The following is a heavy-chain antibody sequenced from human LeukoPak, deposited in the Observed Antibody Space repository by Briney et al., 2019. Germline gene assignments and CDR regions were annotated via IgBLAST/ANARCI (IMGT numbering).Heavy chain of an antibody. CDR1: GFTFSSYG. D-gene: IGHD2-2*01. CDR3: ARDDYITRYCSSTSCPYYYYYGMDV. CDR2: IWYDGSNK. V-gene: IGHV3-33*08. Sequence: GGSLRLSCAASGFTFSSYGMHWVRQAPGKGLEWVAVIWYDGSNKYYADSVKGRFTISRDNSKNTLYLQMNSLRAEDTAVYYCARDDYITRYCSSTSCPYYYYYGMDVWGQGTTVTVSS. J-gene: IGHJ6*02.